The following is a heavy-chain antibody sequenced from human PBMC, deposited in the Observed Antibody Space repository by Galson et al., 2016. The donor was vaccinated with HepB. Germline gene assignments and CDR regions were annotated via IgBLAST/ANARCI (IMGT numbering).Heavy chain of an antibody. CDR2: ISISGTA. CDR3: ARMPDS. J-gene: IGHJ4*02. Sequence: TLSLTCTVSGGSITSGTKYWTWIRQPAGKGLEWIGGISISGTANYNPSLRSRVTISLDTSKTHLSLKLRSVTASDTAMYYCARMPDSWGQGTLVTVSS. V-gene: IGHV4-61*02. D-gene: IGHD2-2*01. CDR1: GGSITSGTKY.